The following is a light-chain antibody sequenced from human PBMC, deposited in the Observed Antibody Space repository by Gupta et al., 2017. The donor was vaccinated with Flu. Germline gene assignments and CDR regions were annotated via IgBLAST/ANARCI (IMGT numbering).Light chain of an antibody. Sequence: FLNWYRQKPGKAPPILIYGASLLQRGVPSRFSGRGSGADFTLTITSLQPEAFATSYCQHSYAVTCTFGQGT. J-gene: IGKJ1*01. CDR1: F. V-gene: IGKV1-39*01. CDR2: GAS. CDR3: QHSYAVTCT.